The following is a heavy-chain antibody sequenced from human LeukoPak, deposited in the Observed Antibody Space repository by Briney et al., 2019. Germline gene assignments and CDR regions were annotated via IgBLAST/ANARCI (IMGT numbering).Heavy chain of an antibody. CDR1: GNNFTTYG. J-gene: IGHJ5*02. D-gene: IGHD2-8*01. V-gene: IGHV1-18*01. CDR3: ARAPRCNTNSCNSWFDP. CDR2: INVST. Sequence: GASVKVSCKASGNNFTTYGVSWVRQAPGQGLEWMGWINVSTKYAQKFQGRVSMTADTSTSTAYMELRSLRSDDTAVYFCARAPRCNTNSCNSWFDPWGQGTLVTVSS.